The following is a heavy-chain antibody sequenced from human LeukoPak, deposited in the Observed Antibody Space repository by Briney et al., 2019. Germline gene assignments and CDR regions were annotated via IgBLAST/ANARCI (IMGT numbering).Heavy chain of an antibody. CDR2: IYYSGST. J-gene: IGHJ4*02. V-gene: IGHV4-59*01. Sequence: SETLSLTCTVSGGSISSYYWSWIRQPPGKGLEWIGYIYYSGSTNYNPSLKSRVTISVDTSKNQFSLKLSSVTAADTAVYYCAGDWDGSGWFDYWGQGTLVTVSS. CDR3: AGDWDGSGWFDY. CDR1: GGSISSYY. D-gene: IGHD6-19*01.